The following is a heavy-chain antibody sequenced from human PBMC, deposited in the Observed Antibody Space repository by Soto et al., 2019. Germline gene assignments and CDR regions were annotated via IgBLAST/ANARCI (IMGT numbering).Heavy chain of an antibody. CDR2: ISGSGGST. CDR1: GFTFSSYA. V-gene: IGHV3-23*01. CDR3: AKQGTGMATIVFYYFDY. D-gene: IGHD5-12*01. Sequence: PGGSLRLSCAASGFTFSSYAMSWVRQAPGKGLEWVSAISGSGGSTYYADSVKGRFTISRDNSKNTLYLQMNSLRAEDTAVYYCAKQGTGMATIVFYYFDYWGQGTLVTVSS. J-gene: IGHJ4*02.